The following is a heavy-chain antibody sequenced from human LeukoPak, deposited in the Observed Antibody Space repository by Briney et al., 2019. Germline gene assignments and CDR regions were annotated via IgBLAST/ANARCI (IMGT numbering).Heavy chain of an antibody. CDR2: INAGNGNT. CDR3: ARDFFPQLANAFDI. V-gene: IGHV1-3*01. CDR1: GYTFTSYA. J-gene: IGHJ3*02. D-gene: IGHD6-13*01. Sequence: ASVKVSCKASGYTFTSYAMHWVRQAPGQRLEWMGWINAGNGNTKYSQKFQGRVTITRDTSASTAYMELSSLRSEDTAVYYCARDFFPQLANAFDIWGQGTMVTVSS.